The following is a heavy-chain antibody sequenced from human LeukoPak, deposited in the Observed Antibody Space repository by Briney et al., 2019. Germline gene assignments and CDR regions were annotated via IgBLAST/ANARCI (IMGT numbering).Heavy chain of an antibody. Sequence: GRSLRLSCAASGFTFSSYAMHWVRQAPGKGLEWVAVISYDGSNKYYADSVKGRFTISRDNSKNTLYLQMNSLRAEDTAVYYCASSPQFHVYSSRNWFDPWGQGTLVTVSS. CDR3: ASSPQFHVYSSRNWFDP. J-gene: IGHJ5*02. D-gene: IGHD6-13*01. V-gene: IGHV3-30-3*01. CDR1: GFTFSSYA. CDR2: ISYDGSNK.